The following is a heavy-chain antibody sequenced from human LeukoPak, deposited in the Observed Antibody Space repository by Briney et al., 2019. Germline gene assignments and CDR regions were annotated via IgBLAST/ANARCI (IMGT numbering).Heavy chain of an antibody. CDR1: GGSISSYY. Sequence: SETLSLTCTVSGGSISSYYWSWIRQPPGKGLEWIGYIYYSGSTNYNPSLKSRVTISVDTSKNQFSLKPSSVTAADTAVYYCARTYYYDDNWFDPWGQGTLVTVSS. CDR3: ARTYYYDDNWFDP. D-gene: IGHD3-22*01. CDR2: IYYSGST. V-gene: IGHV4-59*01. J-gene: IGHJ5*02.